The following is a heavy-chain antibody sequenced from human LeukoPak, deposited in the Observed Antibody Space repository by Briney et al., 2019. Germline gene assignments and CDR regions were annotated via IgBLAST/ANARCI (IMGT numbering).Heavy chain of an antibody. V-gene: IGHV1-2*02. J-gene: IGHJ6*03. D-gene: IGHD3-3*01. Sequence: ASVKVSCKASGYTFTGYYMHWVRQAPGQGLEWMGWINPNSGGTNYAQKFQGRVTMTRDTSISTAYMELSRLRSDDTAVYYCARDRFLECYMDVWGKGTTVTVSS. CDR2: INPNSGGT. CDR1: GYTFTGYY. CDR3: ARDRFLECYMDV.